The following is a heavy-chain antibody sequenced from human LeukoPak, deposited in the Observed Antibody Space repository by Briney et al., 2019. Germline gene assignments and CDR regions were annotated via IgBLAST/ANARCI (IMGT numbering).Heavy chain of an antibody. CDR3: ARESVVVVAAKAYNWFDP. D-gene: IGHD2-15*01. CDR1: GFTFSSYW. V-gene: IGHV3-7*01. CDR2: IKQDGSEK. Sequence: GGSLRLSCAASGFTFSSYWMSWVRQAPGKGLEWVVNIKQDGSEKYYVDSVKGRFTISRDNAKNSLYLQMNSLRAEDTAVYYCARESVVVVAAKAYNWFDPWGQGTLVTVSS. J-gene: IGHJ5*02.